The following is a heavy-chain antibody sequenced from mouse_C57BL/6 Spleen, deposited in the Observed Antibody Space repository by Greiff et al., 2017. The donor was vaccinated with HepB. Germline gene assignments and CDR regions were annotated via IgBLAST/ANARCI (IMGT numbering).Heavy chain of an antibody. CDR2: INPSTGGT. Sequence: VQLQQSGPELVKPGASVKISCKASGYSFTGYYMNWVKQSPEKSLEWIGEINPSTGGTTYNQKFKAQDTLTVDKSSSTAYMQLKSLTSADSAVYYCARSGNWDSWYFDVWGTGTTVTVSS. V-gene: IGHV1-42*01. CDR3: ARSGNWDSWYFDV. D-gene: IGHD4-1*01. J-gene: IGHJ1*03. CDR1: GYSFTGYY.